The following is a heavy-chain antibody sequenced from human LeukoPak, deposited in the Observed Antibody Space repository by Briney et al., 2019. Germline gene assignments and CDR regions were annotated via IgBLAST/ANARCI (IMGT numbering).Heavy chain of an antibody. J-gene: IGHJ4*02. D-gene: IGHD6-13*01. CDR2: ISAYNGNT. Sequence: ASVKVSCKASGYTFTSYGISWVRQAPGQGLEWMGWISAYNGNTNYAQKLQGRVTMTTDTSTSTAYMELRSLRSDGTAVYYCASSGYSSSWYCFDYWGQGTLVTVSS. V-gene: IGHV1-18*01. CDR1: GYTFTSYG. CDR3: ASSGYSSSWYCFDY.